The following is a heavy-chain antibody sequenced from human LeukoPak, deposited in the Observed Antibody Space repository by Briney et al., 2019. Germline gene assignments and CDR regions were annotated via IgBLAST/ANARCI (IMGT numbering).Heavy chain of an antibody. Sequence: GGSLRLSCEASGFTFSTCAMTWVRQGPGKGLEWVAAISPSGGDTYYADSVKGRFTISRDNSGKTLYLQMHSLRSEDTAVYYCATPLDLDYGGNTPSYYYYMDVWGKGTTVTVSS. V-gene: IGHV3-23*01. J-gene: IGHJ6*03. D-gene: IGHD4-23*01. CDR3: ATPLDLDYGGNTPSYYYYMDV. CDR1: GFTFSTCA. CDR2: ISPSGGDT.